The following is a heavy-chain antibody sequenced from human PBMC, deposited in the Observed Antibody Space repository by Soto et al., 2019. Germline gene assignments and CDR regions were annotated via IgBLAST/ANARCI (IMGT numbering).Heavy chain of an antibody. CDR3: ATARSYGSGSYGPHNWFDP. CDR2: FDPEDGET. D-gene: IGHD3-10*01. CDR1: GYTLTELS. V-gene: IGHV1-24*01. J-gene: IGHJ5*02. Sequence: QVQLVQSGAEVKKPGASVKVSCKVSGYTLTELSMHWVRQAPGKGLEWMGGFDPEDGETIYAQKFQGRLTMTEDTSTDTAYMELSSLRSEDTAVYYCATARSYGSGSYGPHNWFDPWGQGTLVTVSS.